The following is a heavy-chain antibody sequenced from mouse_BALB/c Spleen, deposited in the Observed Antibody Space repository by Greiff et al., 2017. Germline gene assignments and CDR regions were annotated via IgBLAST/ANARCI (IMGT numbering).Heavy chain of an antibody. D-gene: IGHD2-14*01. CDR3: ARGYDRFFDY. J-gene: IGHJ2*01. CDR1: GFNIKDTY. CDR2: IDPANGNT. Sequence: VQLKQSGAELVKPGASVKLSCTASGFNIKDTYMHWVKQRPEQGLEWIGRIDPANGNTKYDPKFQGKATITADTSSNTAYLQLSSLTSEDTAVYYCARGYDRFFDYWGQGTTLTVSS. V-gene: IGHV14-3*02.